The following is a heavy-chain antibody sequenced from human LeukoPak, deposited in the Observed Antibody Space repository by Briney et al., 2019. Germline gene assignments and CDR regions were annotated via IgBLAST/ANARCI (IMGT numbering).Heavy chain of an antibody. Sequence: GGSLRLSCAASGFTFSSYWMSWVRQAPGKGLEWVANIKQDGSEKYYVDSVKGRFTISRDNAKNSLYLQMNNLRAEDTAVYYCAKDPRDHSYGWSWRYFDYWGQGTLVTVSS. CDR2: IKQDGSEK. CDR1: GFTFSSYW. V-gene: IGHV3-7*01. CDR3: AKDPRDHSYGWSWRYFDY. D-gene: IGHD5-18*01. J-gene: IGHJ4*02.